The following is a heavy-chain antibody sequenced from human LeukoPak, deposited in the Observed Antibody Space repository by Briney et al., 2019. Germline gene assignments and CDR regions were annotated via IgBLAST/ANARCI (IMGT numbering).Heavy chain of an antibody. Sequence: KPGGSLRLSCTASGLTFSTSGFNWLRQAPGKGLEWVASIGPTGSDRYHADSIKGRFTISRDNANNFLYLQMNSLRAEDTAVYYCATETNGRHYDYWGQGTLLTVSS. CDR2: IGPTGSDR. CDR3: ATETNGRHYDY. J-gene: IGHJ4*02. V-gene: IGHV3-21*06. D-gene: IGHD1-14*01. CDR1: GLTFSTSG.